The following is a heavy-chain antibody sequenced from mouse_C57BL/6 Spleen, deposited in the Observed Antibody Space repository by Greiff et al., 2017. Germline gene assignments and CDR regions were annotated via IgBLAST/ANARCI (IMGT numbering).Heavy chain of an antibody. J-gene: IGHJ1*03. Sequence: QVQLQQPGAELVKPGASVKVSCKASGYTFTSYWMHWVKQRPGQGLEWIGRIHPSDSDTNYNQKFKGKATLTVDKSSSTAYMQISSLTAEDSAVYDCAIGGLRRYWYFDVWGTGTTVTVSS. CDR2: IHPSDSDT. V-gene: IGHV1-74*01. D-gene: IGHD2-4*01. CDR3: AIGGLRRYWYFDV. CDR1: GYTFTSYW.